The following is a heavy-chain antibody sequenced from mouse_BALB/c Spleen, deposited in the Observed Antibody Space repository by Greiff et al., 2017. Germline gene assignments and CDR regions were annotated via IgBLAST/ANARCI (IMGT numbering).Heavy chain of an antibody. Sequence: EVMLVESGGGLVQPGGSLRLSCATSGFTFTDYYMSWVRQPPGKALEWLGFIRNKANGYTTEYSASVKGRFTISRDNSQSILYLQMNTLRAEDSATYYCARDKGDGYYEYFDVWGAGTTVTVSS. CDR2: IRNKANGYTT. CDR1: GFTFTDYY. D-gene: IGHD2-3*01. V-gene: IGHV7-3*02. J-gene: IGHJ1*01. CDR3: ARDKGDGYYEYFDV.